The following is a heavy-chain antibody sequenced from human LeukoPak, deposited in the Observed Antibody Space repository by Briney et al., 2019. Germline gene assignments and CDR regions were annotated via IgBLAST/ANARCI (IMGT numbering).Heavy chain of an antibody. Sequence: ASVKVSCKASGYTFTSYGISWVRQAPGQGLEWMGRINPNSGDTHFAQKFQGRVTMTRDTSISTACMELSRLRSDDTAVYYCARDGQSCNGASCYSNWFDTWGQGTLVSVSS. CDR3: ARDGQSCNGASCYSNWFDT. D-gene: IGHD2-15*01. J-gene: IGHJ5*02. V-gene: IGHV1-2*06. CDR1: GYTFTSYG. CDR2: INPNSGDT.